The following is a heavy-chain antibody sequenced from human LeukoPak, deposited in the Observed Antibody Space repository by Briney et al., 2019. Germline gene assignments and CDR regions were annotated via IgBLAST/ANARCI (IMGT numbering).Heavy chain of an antibody. V-gene: IGHV3-74*01. Sequence: GGSLRLSCAVSGFTFRSYWMHWVRQVPGKGLVWVSRINEDGSITNYADSVTGRFRISRDNAENTLYLQMNSLRAEDTAVYYCGRDLGGRSGLWGQGTLVTVSS. CDR3: GRDLGGRSGL. CDR2: INEDGSIT. D-gene: IGHD1-26*01. CDR1: GFTFRSYW. J-gene: IGHJ4*02.